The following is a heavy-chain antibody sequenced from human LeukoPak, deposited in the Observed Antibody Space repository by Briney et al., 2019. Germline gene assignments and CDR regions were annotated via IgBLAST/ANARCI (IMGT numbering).Heavy chain of an antibody. D-gene: IGHD5-12*01. J-gene: IGHJ4*02. Sequence: GGSLRLSCAASGFTFSTYVMSWVRQAPGKGLEWVSGISGSGDNTYYSDSVKGRFTISRDNSKNTLYLQMNSLRAEDTAVYYCAKGSGYDTDFDYWGQGTLVSVSS. CDR3: AKGSGYDTDFDY. CDR2: ISGSGDNT. V-gene: IGHV3-23*01. CDR1: GFTFSTYV.